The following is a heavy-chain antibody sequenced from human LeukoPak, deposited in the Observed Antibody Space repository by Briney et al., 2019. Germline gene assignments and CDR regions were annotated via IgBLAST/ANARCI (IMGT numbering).Heavy chain of an antibody. CDR3: ARGNGAQQWLVVTGGGYFDY. Sequence: SVKVSCKASGGTFSSYAISWVRQAPGQGLEWMGGIIPIFGTANYAQKFQGRVTITADESTSTAYMELSSLRSEDTAVYYCARGNGAQQWLVVTGGGYFDYWGQGTLVTVSS. J-gene: IGHJ4*02. D-gene: IGHD6-19*01. CDR1: GGTFSSYA. CDR2: IIPIFGTA. V-gene: IGHV1-69*13.